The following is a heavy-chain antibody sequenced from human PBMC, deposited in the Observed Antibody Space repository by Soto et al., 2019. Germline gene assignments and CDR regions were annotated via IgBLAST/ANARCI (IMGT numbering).Heavy chain of an antibody. CDR2: INGDGSSI. J-gene: IGHJ5*02. D-gene: IGHD6-19*01. Sequence: EVQLMESGGGLVQPGGSLRLSCAASGFTFTRHWMHWVRQGPGKGPVWVSRINGDGSSISYADSVKGRFTVSRDNAKNTLYLQMNSLRAEDTAVYYCAREIIAVSGKIRWFDPWGQGTLVTVSS. V-gene: IGHV3-74*01. CDR1: GFTFTRHW. CDR3: AREIIAVSGKIRWFDP.